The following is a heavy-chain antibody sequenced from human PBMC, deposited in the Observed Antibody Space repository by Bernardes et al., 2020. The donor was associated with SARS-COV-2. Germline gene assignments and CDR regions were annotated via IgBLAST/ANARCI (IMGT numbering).Heavy chain of an antibody. V-gene: IGHV4-34*01. J-gene: IGHJ4*02. CDR1: GGSISSNY. Sequence: SETLSLTCTVSGGSISSNYWSWIRQPPGKGLEWIGEINHRGSTNYNPSLKSRVPISVDTSKNQFSLKLSSVTAADTAVYYCARMRGRNIRKRYCSGGSCYSRRTEGYFDYWGQGTLVTVSS. CDR3: ARMRGRNIRKRYCSGGSCYSRRTEGYFDY. CDR2: INHRGST. D-gene: IGHD2-15*01.